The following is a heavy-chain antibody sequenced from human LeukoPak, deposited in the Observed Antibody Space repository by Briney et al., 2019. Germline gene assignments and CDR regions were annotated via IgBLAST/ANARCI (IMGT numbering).Heavy chain of an antibody. CDR3: ARGKYYFDY. Sequence: KPSETLSLTCTVSVDSISGYYWSWIRQPPGKGLEWIGYMYYSGNTNYNPSLKSRLTTSLDTSKNQFSLKLSSVTAADTAVYYCARGKYYFDYWGQGTLVTVSS. J-gene: IGHJ4*02. V-gene: IGHV4-59*01. CDR1: VDSISGYY. CDR2: MYYSGNT.